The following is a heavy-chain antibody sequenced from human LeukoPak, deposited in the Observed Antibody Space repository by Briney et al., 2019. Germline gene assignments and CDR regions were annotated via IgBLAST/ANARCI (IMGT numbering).Heavy chain of an antibody. V-gene: IGHV3-11*04. CDR3: ARGSPEWELLADY. D-gene: IGHD1-26*01. CDR2: ISSSGSTI. Sequence: GGSLRLSCAASGFTFSDYYMSWIRQAPGKGLEWVSYISSSGSTIYYADSVKGRFTISRDNSKNTLYLQMNSLRAEDTAVYYCARGSPEWELLADYWGQGTLVTVSS. CDR1: GFTFSDYY. J-gene: IGHJ4*02.